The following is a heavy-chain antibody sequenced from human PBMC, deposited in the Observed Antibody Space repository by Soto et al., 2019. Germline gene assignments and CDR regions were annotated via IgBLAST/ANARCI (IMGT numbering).Heavy chain of an antibody. D-gene: IGHD5-12*01. J-gene: IGHJ6*02. V-gene: IGHV5-10-1*01. Sequence: EVQLVQSGAEVKKPGESLRISCKGSGYSFTSYWISWVRQMPGKGLEWMGRIDPSDSYTNYSPSFQGHVTISADKSISTAYLQGSSLKASDTAMYYCARLAMATRRGYYGMDVWGPGTTVTGSS. CDR3: ARLAMATRRGYYGMDV. CDR1: GYSFTSYW. CDR2: IDPSDSYT.